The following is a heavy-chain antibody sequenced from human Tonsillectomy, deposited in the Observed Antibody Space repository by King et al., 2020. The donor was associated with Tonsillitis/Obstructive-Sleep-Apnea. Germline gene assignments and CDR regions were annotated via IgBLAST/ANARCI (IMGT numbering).Heavy chain of an antibody. D-gene: IGHD3-10*01. CDR1: GFTFSSYE. CDR3: ARDGAYGSVPFDY. Sequence: QLVQSGGGLVQPGGSLRLSCAASGFTFSSYEMNWVRQAPGKGLEWVSYISSSGSTIYYADSVKGRFTISRDNAKNSLYLQMNSLRAEYTAVYYCARDGAYGSVPFDYWGQGTLVTVSS. V-gene: IGHV3-48*03. CDR2: ISSSGSTI. J-gene: IGHJ4*02.